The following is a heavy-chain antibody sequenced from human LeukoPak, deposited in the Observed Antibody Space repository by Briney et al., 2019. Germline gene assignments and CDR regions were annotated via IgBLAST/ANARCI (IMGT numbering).Heavy chain of an antibody. J-gene: IGHJ6*03. CDR2: IYYSGST. Sequence: SETLSLTCTVAGGSISSYYWSWLRQPPGKGLEGIGNIYYSGSTNYNPSLKRRVTISVDTSKNQFSLKLSSVTAADTAVYYCAGGPRITIFGVVIRSGYYYYMDVWGKGTTVTVSS. V-gene: IGHV4-59*12. D-gene: IGHD3-3*01. CDR3: AGGPRITIFGVVIRSGYYYYMDV. CDR1: GGSISSYY.